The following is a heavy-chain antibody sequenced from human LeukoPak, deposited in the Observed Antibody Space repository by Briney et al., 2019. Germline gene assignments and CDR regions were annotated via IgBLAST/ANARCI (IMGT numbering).Heavy chain of an antibody. Sequence: GASVKVSCKASGYTFTSYYIHWVRQATGQGLEWMGWINPNSGNTGYAQKFQGRVTMTRNSSITTAYMELSSLRSEDTAVYYCARRHGRCSDGSCYYPDYWGQGTLVTVSS. CDR1: GYTFTSYY. CDR2: INPNSGNT. V-gene: IGHV1-8*01. J-gene: IGHJ4*02. D-gene: IGHD2-15*01. CDR3: ARRHGRCSDGSCYYPDY.